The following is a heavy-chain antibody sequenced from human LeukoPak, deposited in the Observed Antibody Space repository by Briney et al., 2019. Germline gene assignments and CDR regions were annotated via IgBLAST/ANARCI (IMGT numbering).Heavy chain of an antibody. V-gene: IGHV5-51*01. D-gene: IGHD6-13*01. Sequence: GESLKISCKGFGYSFTSYWIGWVRQMPGKGLEWMGIIYPGDSITRYSPSFQGQVTISADKSVSTAYLQWSSLKASDTAMYYCARQVTSSSWYYFDYWGQGTLVTVSS. CDR1: GYSFTSYW. J-gene: IGHJ4*02. CDR3: ARQVTSSSWYYFDY. CDR2: IYPGDSIT.